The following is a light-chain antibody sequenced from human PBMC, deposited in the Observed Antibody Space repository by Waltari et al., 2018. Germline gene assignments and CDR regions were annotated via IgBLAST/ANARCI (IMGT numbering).Light chain of an antibody. CDR2: GTR. CDR3: QSYDTSLSVV. V-gene: IGLV1-40*01. CDR1: GSNIRAGYD. Sequence: QSVLTQPPSVSGAPGQRVTISCTGSGSNIRAGYDVHWYQQLPRAAPKLRIYGTRTRPVGFPDRFLGSKSGTSASLAITGLQAEDEADYYCQSYDTSLSVVFGGGTKLTVL. J-gene: IGLJ3*02.